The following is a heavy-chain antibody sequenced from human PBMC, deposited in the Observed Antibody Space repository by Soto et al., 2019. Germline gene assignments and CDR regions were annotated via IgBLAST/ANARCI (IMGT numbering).Heavy chain of an antibody. CDR2: IYHSGST. V-gene: IGHV4-30-2*01. J-gene: IGHJ4*02. Sequence: PSETLSLTCAVSGGSISSGGYSWSWIRQPPGKGLEWIGYIYHSGSTYYNPSLKSRVTISVDRSKNQFSLKLSSVTAADTAVYYCARGGDTATGDFDYWGQGTLVTVSS. CDR1: GGSISSGGYS. D-gene: IGHD5-18*01. CDR3: ARGGDTATGDFDY.